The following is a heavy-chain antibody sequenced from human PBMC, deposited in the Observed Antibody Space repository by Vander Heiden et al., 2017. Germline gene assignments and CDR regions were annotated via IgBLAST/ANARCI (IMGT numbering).Heavy chain of an antibody. CDR2: ISAADVGT. V-gene: IGHV3-23*01. Sequence: EVQLLESGGGLVQSGGSMRLSCAASGFTLINYAMNWVRQAPGKGLEWVSSISAADVGTRYADSVKGRFTISRDNSKNTVYLQMNNLRAEDTAVYYCAKDLGRYYSGFDYWGQGTLVTVSS. CDR1: GFTLINYA. J-gene: IGHJ4*02. CDR3: AKDLGRYYSGFDY. D-gene: IGHD1-26*01.